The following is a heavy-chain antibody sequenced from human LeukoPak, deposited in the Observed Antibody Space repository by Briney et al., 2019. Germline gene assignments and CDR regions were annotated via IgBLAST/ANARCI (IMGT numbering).Heavy chain of an antibody. D-gene: IGHD3-10*01. CDR1: AITSYG. CDR2: IRAYNGNT. CDR3: ARDKEGYYGSGSYYDY. Sequence: ASVKVSCKASAITSYGISWVRQAPGHGREGMGWIRAYNGNTNYAQKFQGRVTMTTDTSTSTAYMELRSLRSDDTAVYYCARDKEGYYGSGSYYDYWGQGTLVTVSS. V-gene: IGHV1-18*04. J-gene: IGHJ4*02.